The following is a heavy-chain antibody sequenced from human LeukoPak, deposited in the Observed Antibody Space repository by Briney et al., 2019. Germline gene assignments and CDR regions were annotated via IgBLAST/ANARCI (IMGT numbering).Heavy chain of an antibody. CDR1: GFTFSSYS. Sequence: GGSLRLSCAASGFTFSSYSMNWVRQAPGKGLEWVSSISSSSSYIYYADSVKGRFTLSRDNAKNSLYLQMNSLRAEDTAVYYCARGSDSTQSGYDFPLPFDYWGQGTLVTVSS. CDR3: ARGSDSTQSGYDFPLPFDY. CDR2: ISSSSSYI. V-gene: IGHV3-21*01. D-gene: IGHD5-12*01. J-gene: IGHJ4*02.